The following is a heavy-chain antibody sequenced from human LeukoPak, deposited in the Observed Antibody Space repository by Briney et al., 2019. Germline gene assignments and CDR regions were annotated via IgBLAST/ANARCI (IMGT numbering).Heavy chain of an antibody. J-gene: IGHJ4*02. CDR1: GYPFTRYG. Sequence: ASVKVSCKASGYPFTRYGISWVRQAPGQGLEWMGWIIPDNGNTKYAQKFQGRVTMTTDTSTSTAHMELRSLRSDDTAVYYCATYYCSTTSCYPYFFDYWGQGTLVTVSS. CDR2: IIPDNGNT. D-gene: IGHD2-2*01. V-gene: IGHV1-18*01. CDR3: ATYYCSTTSCYPYFFDY.